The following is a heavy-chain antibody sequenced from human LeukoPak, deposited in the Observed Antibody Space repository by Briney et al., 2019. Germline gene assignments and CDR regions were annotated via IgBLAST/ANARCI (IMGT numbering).Heavy chain of an antibody. CDR3: ARGGAYYYGSGSYYNPPYFFDY. Sequence: ASVKVSCEASRYTFTGYYIHWVRQAPGQGLEWMGWINPNSGDTNYAQKFQGRVTMTRDTSISTAYMELSRLRSDDTAVYYCARGGAYYYGSGSYYNPPYFFDYWGQGTLVTVSS. V-gene: IGHV1-2*02. CDR1: RYTFTGYY. D-gene: IGHD3-10*01. CDR2: INPNSGDT. J-gene: IGHJ4*02.